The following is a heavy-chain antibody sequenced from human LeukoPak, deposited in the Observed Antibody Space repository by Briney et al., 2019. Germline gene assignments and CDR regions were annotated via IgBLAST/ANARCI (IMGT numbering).Heavy chain of an antibody. V-gene: IGHV3-30*18. CDR2: LSSDGSKK. J-gene: IGHJ4*02. Sequence: GRSLRLSCAASGFTFSSYGMHWVRQAPGKGLEWVAILSSDGSKKHYADSVKGRFTISRDNSKNTLYLQMNSLRAEDTAVYYCAKDATAYYYDTSGYYSFDYWGQGTLVTVSS. D-gene: IGHD3-22*01. CDR3: AKDATAYYYDTSGYYSFDY. CDR1: GFTFSSYG.